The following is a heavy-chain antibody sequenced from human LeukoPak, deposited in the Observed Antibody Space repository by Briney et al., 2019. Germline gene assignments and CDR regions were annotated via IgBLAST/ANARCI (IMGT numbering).Heavy chain of an antibody. Sequence: GGSLRLSCAASGFTFSSYGMNWVRQAPGKGLEWVAYISSSSSYIYYADSVKGRFTISRDNAKNSVYLQMNSLRAEDTAVYYCARDFRDTSLITYPYFMDVWGKGTTVTISS. CDR3: ARDFRDTSLITYPYFMDV. V-gene: IGHV3-21*01. CDR2: ISSSSSYI. D-gene: IGHD3-16*01. J-gene: IGHJ6*03. CDR1: GFTFSSYG.